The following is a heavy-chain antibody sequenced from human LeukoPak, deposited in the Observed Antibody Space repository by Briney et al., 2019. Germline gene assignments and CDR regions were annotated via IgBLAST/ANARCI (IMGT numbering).Heavy chain of an antibody. CDR1: GYTFTGYY. CDR3: ARGATAGRFSLRPTGAYYMDV. V-gene: IGHV1-2*02. D-gene: IGHD6-13*01. CDR2: INPNSGGT. J-gene: IGHJ6*03. Sequence: ASVKVSCKASGYTFTGYYMHWVRQAPGQGLEWMGWINPNSGGTDCAQKFQGRVTMTRDTSINTAYMELSSLRFDDTAVYYCARGATAGRFSLRPTGAYYMDVWGKGTTVTVSS.